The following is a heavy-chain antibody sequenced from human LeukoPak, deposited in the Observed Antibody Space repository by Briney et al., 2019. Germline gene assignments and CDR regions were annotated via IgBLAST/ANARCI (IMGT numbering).Heavy chain of an antibody. CDR2: IKQDGSEK. Sequence: GGSLRLSCAASGFTFSSYWMSWVRQAPGKGREWVSNIKQDGSEKYYVDSVKGRFTISRDNPKNSLYLQMNRLRAEDTAVYYYARESYIVVVVAATPRYYYYCGMEVGGQGTTVTVSS. CDR1: GFTFSSYW. J-gene: IGHJ6*02. V-gene: IGHV3-7*01. CDR3: ARESYIVVVVAATPRYYYYCGMEV. D-gene: IGHD2-15*01.